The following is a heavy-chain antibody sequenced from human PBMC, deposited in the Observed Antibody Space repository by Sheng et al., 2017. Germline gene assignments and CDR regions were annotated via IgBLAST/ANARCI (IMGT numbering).Heavy chain of an antibody. V-gene: IGHV3-11*05. CDR2: ISSSSSYT. Sequence: QVQLVESGGGLVKPGGSLRLSCAASGFTFSDYYMSWIRQAPGKGLEWVSYISSSSSYTNYADSVKGRFTISRDNAKNSLYLQMNSLRAEDTAVYYCARDSYSSGWYLDNWFDPWGQGTLVTVSS. D-gene: IGHD6-19*01. J-gene: IGHJ5*02. CDR1: GFTFSDYY. CDR3: ARDSYSSGWYLDNWFDP.